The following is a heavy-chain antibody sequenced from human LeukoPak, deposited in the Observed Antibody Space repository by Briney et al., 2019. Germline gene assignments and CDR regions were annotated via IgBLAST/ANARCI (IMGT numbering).Heavy chain of an antibody. Sequence: SETLSLTCTVSGGSISSYYWSWIRQPPGKGLEWIGYIYYSGSTNYNPSLKGRVTISVDTSKNQFSLKLSSVTAADTAVYYCAITKGDSGAFDYWGQGTLVTVSS. CDR3: AITKGDSGAFDY. CDR1: GGSISSYY. CDR2: IYYSGST. V-gene: IGHV4-59*01. D-gene: IGHD3-10*01. J-gene: IGHJ4*02.